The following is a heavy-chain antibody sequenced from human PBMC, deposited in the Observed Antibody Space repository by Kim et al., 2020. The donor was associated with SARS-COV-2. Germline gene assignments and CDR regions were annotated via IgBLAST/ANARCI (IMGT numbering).Heavy chain of an antibody. J-gene: IGHJ6*02. D-gene: IGHD3-10*01. CDR3: ARDQEWLGELLGDYYYYGMDV. CDR1: GGSVSSGSYY. Sequence: SETLSLTCTVSGGSVSSGSYYWSWIRQPPGKGLEWIGYIYYSGSTNYNPSLKSRVTISVDTSKNQFSLKLSSVTAADTAVYYCARDQEWLGELLGDYYYYGMDVWGQGTTVTVSS. CDR2: IYYSGST. V-gene: IGHV4-61*01.